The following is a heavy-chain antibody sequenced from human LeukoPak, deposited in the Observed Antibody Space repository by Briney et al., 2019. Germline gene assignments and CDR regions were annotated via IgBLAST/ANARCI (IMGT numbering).Heavy chain of an antibody. CDR1: GFTFSSYW. V-gene: IGHV3-48*02. CDR2: ISGTSSLI. J-gene: IGHJ4*02. D-gene: IGHD3-3*01. CDR3: VRDQFFSFDY. Sequence: GGSLRLSCAASGFTFSSYWMNWVRQAPGKGLEWVSYISGTSSLIYYADSVKGRFTISRDNAKNSLYLQMNSLRDEDTAVYYCVRDQFFSFDYWGQGTLVTVSS.